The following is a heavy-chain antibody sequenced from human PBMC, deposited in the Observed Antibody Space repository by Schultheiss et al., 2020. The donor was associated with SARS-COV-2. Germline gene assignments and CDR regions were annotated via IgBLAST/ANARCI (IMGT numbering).Heavy chain of an antibody. D-gene: IGHD6-19*01. CDR3: AKGSSGIRGWCFDY. Sequence: GESLKISCSASGFTFSSYAMHWVRQAPGKGLEWVSAISGSGGSTYYADSVKGRFTISRDNSKNTLYLQMNSLRAEDTAVYYCAKGSSGIRGWCFDYWGQGTLVTVSS. V-gene: IGHV3-23*01. J-gene: IGHJ4*02. CDR1: GFTFSSYA. CDR2: ISGSGGST.